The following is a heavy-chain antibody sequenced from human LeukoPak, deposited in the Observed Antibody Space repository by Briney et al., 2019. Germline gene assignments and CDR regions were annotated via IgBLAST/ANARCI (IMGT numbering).Heavy chain of an antibody. D-gene: IGHD3-10*01. CDR2: IYSGGST. V-gene: IGHV3-53*01. CDR1: GFTVSSNY. CDR3: AKSRLLWFGEFLDY. Sequence: GGSLRLSCAASGFTVSSNYMSWVRQAPGKGLEWVSVIYSGGSTYYADSVKGRFTISRDNSKNTLYLQVNSLRAEDTAVYYCAKSRLLWFGEFLDYWGQGTLVTVSS. J-gene: IGHJ4*02.